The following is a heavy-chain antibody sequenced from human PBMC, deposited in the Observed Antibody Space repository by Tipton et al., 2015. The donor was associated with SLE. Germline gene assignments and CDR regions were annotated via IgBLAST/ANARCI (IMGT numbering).Heavy chain of an antibody. V-gene: IGHV4-4*09. Sequence: TLSLTCTVSGGSISSYYWSWIRQPPGKGLEWIGYIYTSGSTNYNPSLKSRVTISVDTSKNQFSLKLSSVTAADTAVYYCARRSIVATMGGWYFDLWGRGTLVTVSS. CDR1: GGSISSYY. D-gene: IGHD5-12*01. CDR2: IYTSGST. CDR3: ARRSIVATMGGWYFDL. J-gene: IGHJ2*01.